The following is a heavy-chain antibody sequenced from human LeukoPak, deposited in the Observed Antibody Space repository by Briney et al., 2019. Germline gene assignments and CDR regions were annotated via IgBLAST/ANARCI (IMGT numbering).Heavy chain of an antibody. J-gene: IGHJ6*03. D-gene: IGHD6-13*01. CDR2: IRSKANSYAT. CDR3: TRRHAAGSAAGTYYYYYMDV. CDR1: GFTFSGSA. Sequence: GGSLRLSCAASGFTFSGSAMHWVRQASGKGLEWVGRIRSKANSYATAYAASVKGRFTISRDDSKNTAYLQMNSLKTEDTAVYYCTRRHAAGSAAGTYYYYYMDVWGKGTTVTISS. V-gene: IGHV3-73*01.